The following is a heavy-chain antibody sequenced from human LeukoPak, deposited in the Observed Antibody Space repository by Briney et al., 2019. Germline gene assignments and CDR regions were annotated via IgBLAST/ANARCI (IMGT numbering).Heavy chain of an antibody. CDR2: ISYSGST. CDR3: AKTWIQAPFDY. Sequence: SETLSLTCTVSGGSISSNSYYWGWIRQPPGKGLEWIGSISYSGSTYYNPSLKSRVTISVDTSKTQFSLKLSSVTAADTAVYYCAKTWIQAPFDYWGQGILVTVSS. D-gene: IGHD5-18*01. J-gene: IGHJ4*02. V-gene: IGHV4-39*01. CDR1: GGSISSNSYY.